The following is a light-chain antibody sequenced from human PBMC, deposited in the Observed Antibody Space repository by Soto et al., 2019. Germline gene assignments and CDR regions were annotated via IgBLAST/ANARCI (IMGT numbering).Light chain of an antibody. V-gene: IGKV3-11*01. CDR1: QSVSTY. J-gene: IGKJ5*01. CDR3: QQRNVWPPVT. Sequence: EIVLTQSPATLSLSPGERATLSCRASQSVSTYLAWYQQKPGQAPRLLIYGASDRATGIPPRFSGSGSGTDFTLTISSLEPEDSAVYYCQQRNVWPPVTFGQGTRLEIK. CDR2: GAS.